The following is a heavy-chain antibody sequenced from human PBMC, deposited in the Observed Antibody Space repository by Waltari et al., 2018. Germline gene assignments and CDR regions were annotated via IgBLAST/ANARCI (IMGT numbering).Heavy chain of an antibody. CDR2: INRSGGST. J-gene: IGHJ6*02. CDR3: ARDPHYYYYGMDV. Sequence: QVQLVQSGAEVKKPGASVKVSCKASGYTFTSYYMHWVRQAPGQGLEWMGIINRSGGSTSNAQKFQGRVTMTRDTSTSTVYMELSSLRSEDTAVYYCARDPHYYYYGMDVWGQGTTVTVSS. V-gene: IGHV1-46*01. CDR1: GYTFTSYY.